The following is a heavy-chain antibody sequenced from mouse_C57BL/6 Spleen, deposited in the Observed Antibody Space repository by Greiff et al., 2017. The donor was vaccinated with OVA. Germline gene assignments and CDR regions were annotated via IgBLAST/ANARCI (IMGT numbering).Heavy chain of an antibody. J-gene: IGHJ2*01. CDR1: GYTFTDYY. D-gene: IGHD1-1*01. CDR2: INPNNGGT. Sequence: EVQLQQSGPELVKPGASVKISCKASGYTFTDYYMNWVKQSHGKSLEWIGDINPNNGGTSYNQKFKGKATLTVDKSSSTAYMELRSLTSEDSAVYYCASEGYYYGSSALGYWGQGTTLTVSS. CDR3: ASEGYYYGSSALGY. V-gene: IGHV1-26*01.